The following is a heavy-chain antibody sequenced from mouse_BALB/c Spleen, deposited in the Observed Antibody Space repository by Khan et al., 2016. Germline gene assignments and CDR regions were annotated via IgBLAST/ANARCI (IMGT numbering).Heavy chain of an antibody. V-gene: IGHV14-3*02. J-gene: IGHJ3*01. Sequence: VQLKESGAELVKPGASVKLSCTASGFNFKDTYMHWVKQRPEQGLEWIGRIDPANGNTKYDPKFQGKATITADTSSNTAYLQLSSLTSEDTAVCYSARSADDYDVGFAYWGQGTLVTVSA. CDR2: IDPANGNT. CDR3: ARSADDYDVGFAY. CDR1: GFNFKDTY. D-gene: IGHD2-4*01.